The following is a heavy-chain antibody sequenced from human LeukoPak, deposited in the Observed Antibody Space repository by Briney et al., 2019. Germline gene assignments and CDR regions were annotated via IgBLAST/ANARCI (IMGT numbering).Heavy chain of an antibody. CDR2: IYYSGST. CDR3: ARVPYGSGSYDYYYYGMDV. J-gene: IGHJ6*02. V-gene: IGHV4-59*01. D-gene: IGHD3-10*01. CDR1: GGSISSYY. Sequence: SETLSLTCTVSGGSISSYYWSRIRQPPGKGLEWIGYIYYSGSTNYNPSLKSRVTISVDTSKNQFSLKLSSVTAADTAVYYCARVPYGSGSYDYYYYGMDVWGQGTTVTVSS.